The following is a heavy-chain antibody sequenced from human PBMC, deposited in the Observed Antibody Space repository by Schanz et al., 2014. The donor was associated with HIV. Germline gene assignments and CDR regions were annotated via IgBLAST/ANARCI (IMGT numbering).Heavy chain of an antibody. CDR3: ARVPYSGSYEYYFDY. CDR1: GFTFDDYA. J-gene: IGHJ4*02. V-gene: IGHV3-11*01. CDR2: MSSSGSTI. Sequence: VQLVESGGGVVQPGRSLRLSCAASGFTFDDYAMHWVRQAPGKGLEWVSYMSSSGSTIYYADSVKGRFTISRDNAKNSLYLQMNSLRAEDTAVYYCARVPYSGSYEYYFDYWGQGTLVTVSS. D-gene: IGHD1-26*01.